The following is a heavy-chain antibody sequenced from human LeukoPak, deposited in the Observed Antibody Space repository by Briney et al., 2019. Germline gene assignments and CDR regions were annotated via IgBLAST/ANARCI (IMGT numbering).Heavy chain of an antibody. CDR1: GFTFSSYT. V-gene: IGHV3-30-3*01. D-gene: IGHD5-12*01. Sequence: PGGPLRLSCGASGFTFSSYTMHWVRQAPGKGLEWVTLISYDGSNKYYADSVKGRFTISRDNSKNTLYLQMNSLRAEDTAVYYCARDWGYSYGHPFDYWGQGTLVTVSS. J-gene: IGHJ4*02. CDR2: ISYDGSNK. CDR3: ARDWGYSYGHPFDY.